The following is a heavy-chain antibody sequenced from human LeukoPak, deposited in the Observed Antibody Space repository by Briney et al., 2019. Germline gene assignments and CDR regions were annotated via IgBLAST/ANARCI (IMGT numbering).Heavy chain of an antibody. CDR1: GYTFTGYY. Sequence: GASVKVSCKASGYTFTGYYMHWVRQAPGQVLEWMGWINPNSGGTNYAQKFQGRVTMTRDTSISTAYMELSRLRSDDTAVYYCARVTGDRRGHAFDIWGQGTMVTVSS. J-gene: IGHJ3*02. CDR3: ARVTGDRRGHAFDI. CDR2: INPNSGGT. V-gene: IGHV1-2*02. D-gene: IGHD7-27*01.